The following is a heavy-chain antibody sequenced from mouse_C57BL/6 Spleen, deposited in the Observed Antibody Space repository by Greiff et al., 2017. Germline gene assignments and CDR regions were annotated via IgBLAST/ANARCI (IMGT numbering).Heavy chain of an antibody. J-gene: IGHJ4*01. CDR3: ARVGNYSLEYAMDD. CDR1: GYTFTSYG. Sequence: QVQLKESGAELARPGASVKLSCKASGYTFTSYGISWVKQRTGQGLEWIGEIYPRSGNTYYNEKFKGKATLTADKSSSTAYMELRSLTSEDSAVYFCARVGNYSLEYAMDDWGQGTSVTVSS. CDR2: IYPRSGNT. D-gene: IGHD2-1*01. V-gene: IGHV1-81*01.